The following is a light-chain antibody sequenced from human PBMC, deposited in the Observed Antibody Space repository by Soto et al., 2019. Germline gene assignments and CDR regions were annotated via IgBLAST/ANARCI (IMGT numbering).Light chain of an antibody. Sequence: QSALTQPASVSGSPGQSIAISCTGTSSDIGAYDYVSWYQQHPDKAPKLIIYEVTKRPSGVSTRFSGSKSGNTASLTISGLQAEDEGDHYCGSHTSGSTRVFGTGTKLTVL. V-gene: IGLV2-14*01. CDR1: SSDIGAYDY. J-gene: IGLJ1*01. CDR3: GSHTSGSTRV. CDR2: EVT.